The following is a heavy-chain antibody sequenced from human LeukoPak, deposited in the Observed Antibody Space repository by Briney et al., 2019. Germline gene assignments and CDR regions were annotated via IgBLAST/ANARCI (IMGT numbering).Heavy chain of an antibody. D-gene: IGHD5-12*01. J-gene: IGHJ6*02. Sequence: ASVKVSCKASGYTFTSYDINWVRQATGQGLEWMGWMNPNSGNTGYAQKFQGRVTMTRNTSISTAYMELSSLRSEDTAVYYCASDSGYDSYYYYYGMDVWGQGTTVTVSS. V-gene: IGHV1-8*01. CDR2: MNPNSGNT. CDR1: GYTFTSYD. CDR3: ASDSGYDSYYYYYGMDV.